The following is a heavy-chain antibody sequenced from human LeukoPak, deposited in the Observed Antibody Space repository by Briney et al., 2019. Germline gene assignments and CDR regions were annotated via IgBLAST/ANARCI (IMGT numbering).Heavy chain of an antibody. CDR2: IYHSGST. V-gene: IGHV4-4*02. CDR3: ARVRHWQVATHSKGWFDP. Sequence: PSETLSLTCAVSGGSISSSNWWSWVRQPPGKGLEWIGEIYHSGSTNYNPSLKSRVTISVDKSKNQFSLKLSSVTAADTAVYYCARVRHWQVATHSKGWFDPWGQGTLVTVSS. CDR1: GGSISSSNW. D-gene: IGHD2-15*01. J-gene: IGHJ5*02.